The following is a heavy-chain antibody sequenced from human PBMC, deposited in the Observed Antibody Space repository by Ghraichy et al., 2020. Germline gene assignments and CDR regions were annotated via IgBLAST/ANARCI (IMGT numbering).Heavy chain of an antibody. V-gene: IGHV3-48*02. CDR1: GFTFSSFR. D-gene: IGHD1-26*01. Sequence: GGSRRLSCATSGFTFSSFRMDWVRQAPGKGLEWVSYISTDGTTQYADSVKGRFTISRDNAKNSLYLQMTSLRDEDSAVYYCAREAPYSGNYHNFDYWGQGTLVTVSS. J-gene: IGHJ4*02. CDR2: ISTDGTT. CDR3: AREAPYSGNYHNFDY.